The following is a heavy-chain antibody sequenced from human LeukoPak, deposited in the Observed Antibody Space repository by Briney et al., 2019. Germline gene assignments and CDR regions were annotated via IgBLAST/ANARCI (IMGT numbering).Heavy chain of an antibody. J-gene: IGHJ4*02. CDR3: ARGLGYSYGNGDY. V-gene: IGHV3-7*01. D-gene: IGHD5-18*01. CDR2: IKQDGSKK. CDR1: GFPFSSYW. Sequence: GGSLRLSCVASGFPFSSYWMTWVRQAPGKGLEWVANIKQDGSKKSYVDSVKGRFTISRDNAKNSLYLQMNSLRAEDTAVYYCARGLGYSYGNGDYWGQGTLVTVSS.